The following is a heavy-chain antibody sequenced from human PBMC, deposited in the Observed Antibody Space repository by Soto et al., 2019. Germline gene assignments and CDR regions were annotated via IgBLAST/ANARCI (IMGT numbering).Heavy chain of an antibody. CDR2: ISSSSDTI. V-gene: IGHV3-48*01. J-gene: IGHJ4*02. CDR3: ARDSFSPFDF. D-gene: IGHD2-2*01. CDR1: GFIFSSYN. Sequence: GGSLRLSCAASGFIFSSYNTNWVRQAPGKGLEWVSFISSSSDTIHYADSVEGRFTVSRDNAKNSLYLQMNSLRADDTAVYYCARDSFSPFDFWGQGTLVTVSS.